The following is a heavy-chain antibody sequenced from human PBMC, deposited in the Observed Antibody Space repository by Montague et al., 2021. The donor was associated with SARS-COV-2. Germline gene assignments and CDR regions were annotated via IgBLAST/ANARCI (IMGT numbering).Heavy chain of an antibody. D-gene: IGHD2-2*01. V-gene: IGHV4-39*01. J-gene: IGHJ6*02. CDR3: ASALGYCSSTSCYSVYGMDV. CDR1: GGSISSSSYY. CDR2: IYYSGST. Sequence: SETLSLTCTVSGGSISSSSYYWGWIRQPPGKGLEWIGSIYYSGSTYYNPSLKSRITISVDTSKNQFSLKLSSVTAADTAVYYCASALGYCSSTSCYSVYGMDVGGQGTTVTVSS.